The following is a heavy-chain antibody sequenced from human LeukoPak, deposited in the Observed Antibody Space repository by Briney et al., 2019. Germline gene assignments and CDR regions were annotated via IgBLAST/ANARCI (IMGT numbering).Heavy chain of an antibody. CDR3: AELGITMIGGV. CDR2: ISGNSVHI. V-gene: IGHV3-21*01. D-gene: IGHD3-10*02. Sequence: PGGSLRLSCAASGFTFSASSINWVRQAPGKGLEWVASISGNSVHILYADSVKGRFTISRDNAKNSLFLQMNSLRVEDTAVYYCAELGITMIGGVWGKGTTVTISS. CDR1: GFTFSASS. J-gene: IGHJ6*04.